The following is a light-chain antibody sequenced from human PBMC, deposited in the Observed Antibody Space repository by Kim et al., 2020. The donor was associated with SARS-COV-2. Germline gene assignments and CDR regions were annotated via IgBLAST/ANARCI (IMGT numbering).Light chain of an antibody. V-gene: IGLV2-8*01. Sequence: GQEVTISCTGPSSDVGGYNYVSWYQQHPGKAPKLMIYEVSKRPSGVPDRFSGSKSGNTASLTVSGLQAEDEADYYCSSYAGSNNLVFGGGTQLTVL. CDR2: EVS. CDR3: SSYAGSNNLV. CDR1: SSDVGGYNY. J-gene: IGLJ2*01.